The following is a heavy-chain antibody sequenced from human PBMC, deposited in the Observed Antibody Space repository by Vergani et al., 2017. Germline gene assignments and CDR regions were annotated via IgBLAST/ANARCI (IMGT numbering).Heavy chain of an antibody. CDR1: GGSISSGDYY. D-gene: IGHD3-16*02. V-gene: IGHV4-30-4*08. Sequence: QMQLPESGPGLVKPSQTLSLTCPVSGGSISSGDYYWSWIRQPPGKGLEWIGYIYYSGSTYYNPSLKSRVTISVDTSKNQFSLKLSSVTAADTAVYYCARDRVYDYVWGNYRYLDYWGQGTLVTVSS. CDR3: ARDRVYDYVWGNYRYLDY. J-gene: IGHJ4*02. CDR2: IYYSGST.